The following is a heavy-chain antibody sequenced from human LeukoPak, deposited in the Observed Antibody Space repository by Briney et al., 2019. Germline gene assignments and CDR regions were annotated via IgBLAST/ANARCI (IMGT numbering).Heavy chain of an antibody. V-gene: IGHV1-2*02. Sequence: ASVKVSCKASGYTFSDYSIHWVRQAPGQGLEWMGWIIPNSGATHYAQNFQGRVSMTGDTSSSTAYMELSRLRSDDTAVYYCAREEVRSTGRYDNWVPGTLVSVSS. CDR3: AREEVRSTGRYDN. D-gene: IGHD2-2*01. CDR1: GYTFSDYS. J-gene: IGHJ4*02. CDR2: IIPNSGAT.